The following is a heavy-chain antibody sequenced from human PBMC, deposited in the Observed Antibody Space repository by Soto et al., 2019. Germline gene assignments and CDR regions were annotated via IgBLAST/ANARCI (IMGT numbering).Heavy chain of an antibody. J-gene: IGHJ4*02. CDR1: GGSVSSYY. CDR3: AREGGGLWFGEPHAPK. V-gene: IGHV4-59*02. CDR2: IYYSGST. D-gene: IGHD3-10*01. Sequence: SETLSLTCTVSGGSVSSYYWSWIRQPPGKGLEWIGYIYYSGSTNYNPSLKSRVTISVDTSKNQFSLKLSSVTAADTAVYYCAREGGGLWFGEPHAPKWGQGTLVTVSS.